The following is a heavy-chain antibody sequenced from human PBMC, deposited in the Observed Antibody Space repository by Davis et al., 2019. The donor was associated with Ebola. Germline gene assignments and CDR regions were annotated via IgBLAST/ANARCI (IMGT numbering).Heavy chain of an antibody. Sequence: PSETLSLTCAVSGGSISSSNWWSWVRQPPGKGLEWIGEIYHSGSTNYNPSLKSRVTISVDKSKNQFSLKLSSVTAADTAVYYCARDSRLGSSSWYGWFDPWGQGTLVTVSS. CDR1: GGSISSSNW. D-gene: IGHD6-13*01. CDR2: IYHSGST. V-gene: IGHV4-4*02. CDR3: ARDSRLGSSSWYGWFDP. J-gene: IGHJ5*02.